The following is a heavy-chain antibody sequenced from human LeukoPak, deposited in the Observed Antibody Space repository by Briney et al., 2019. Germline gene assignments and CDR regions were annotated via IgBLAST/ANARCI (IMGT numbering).Heavy chain of an antibody. V-gene: IGHV4-34*01. Sequence: ASETLSLTCAVYGGSFSGYYWSWIRQPPGKGLEWIGEINHSGSTNYNPSLKSRVTISVDTSKNQFSLKLSSVIVVDTAVYYCARWEYASGGYFDYWGQGTLVTVSS. CDR3: ARWEYASGGYFDY. J-gene: IGHJ4*02. D-gene: IGHD3-10*01. CDR2: INHSGST. CDR1: GGSFSGYY.